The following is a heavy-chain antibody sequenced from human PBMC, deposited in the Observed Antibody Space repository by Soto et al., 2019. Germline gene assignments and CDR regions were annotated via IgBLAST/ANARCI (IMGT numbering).Heavy chain of an antibody. CDR1: GFSFSDYG. CDR3: AKDWVGGSNRYQLDK. J-gene: IGHJ4*02. V-gene: IGHV3-30*18. Sequence: QVQLVESGGGVVQPGRSLRLSCAASGFSFSDYGMHWVRQAPGKGLEWVAVISHYETKKYFEDSVKGRFTISRDNSKNTVYLQLNSLRAADTAVYYCAKDWVGGSNRYQLDKWGQATLVIVSS. CDR2: ISHYETKK. D-gene: IGHD2-2*01.